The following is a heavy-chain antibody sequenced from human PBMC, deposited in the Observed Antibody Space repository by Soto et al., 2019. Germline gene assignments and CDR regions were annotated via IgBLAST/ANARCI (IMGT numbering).Heavy chain of an antibody. CDR1: GLTVSNSD. D-gene: IGHD3-10*01. CDR2: IYDNGTT. Sequence: EVQLVESGGGLIQPGASLRLSCAASGLTVSNSDMAWVRQAPGMGLEWVAVIYDNGTTYYEDSVKGRLTISRDTSTNTRSLQMARLRAEDTAVYYCVRALPSGRNYGLDAWGQGTTVPFS. V-gene: IGHV3-53*01. J-gene: IGHJ6*02. CDR3: VRALPSGRNYGLDA.